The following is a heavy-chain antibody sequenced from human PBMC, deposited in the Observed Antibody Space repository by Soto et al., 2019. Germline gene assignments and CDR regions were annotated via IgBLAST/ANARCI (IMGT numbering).Heavy chain of an antibody. D-gene: IGHD3-10*01. CDR1: GFTLKSYE. CDR3: ARGNTSIQGDRSHYKGLDV. CDR2: ITSSTRTT. J-gene: IGHJ6*02. Sequence: DEQLVESGGGLVQSGGSLRLSCAASGFTLKSYEVNWVRQAPGKGLEWISYITSSTRTTYYADTVNGRFTISKNNARTSVYLHMNSLRGEDTAIYYCARGNTSIQGDRSHYKGLDVWGQGTTVTVSS. V-gene: IGHV3-48*03.